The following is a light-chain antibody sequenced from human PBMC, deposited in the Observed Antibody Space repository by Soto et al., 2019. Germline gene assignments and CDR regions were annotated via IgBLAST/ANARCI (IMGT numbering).Light chain of an antibody. CDR1: QFVSSGY. Sequence: EIVLTQSPGSLSLSPGEGATLSCRASQFVSSGYLAWYQQRPGQPPRVLIYGASRRATGIPDRFSGSGSGTDFTLTISRLVPEDSAVYYCQQYGSSPLTFGGGTKVEIK. CDR2: GAS. V-gene: IGKV3-20*01. J-gene: IGKJ4*01. CDR3: QQYGSSPLT.